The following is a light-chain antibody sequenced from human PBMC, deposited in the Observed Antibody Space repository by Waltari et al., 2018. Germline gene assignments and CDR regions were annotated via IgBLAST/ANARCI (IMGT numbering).Light chain of an antibody. Sequence: EIVMTQFPATLSVSPGEGATLSCRASQSVSGSLAWYQQKPGQAPRLLIYGGTTRAPGVPARFSGCGFGTDFSLTINSLQSEDSAVYYCQQYGDWPMYTFGQGTKLEIK. V-gene: IGKV3-15*01. CDR2: GGT. CDR1: QSVSGS. J-gene: IGKJ2*01. CDR3: QQYGDWPMYT.